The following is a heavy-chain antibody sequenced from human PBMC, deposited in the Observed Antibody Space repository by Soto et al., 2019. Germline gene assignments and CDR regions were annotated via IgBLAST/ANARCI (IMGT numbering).Heavy chain of an antibody. CDR1: GYTFTSNG. D-gene: IGHD2-2*01. CDR2: ISADNDYT. V-gene: IGHV1-18*01. CDR3: ARAVIVLVPAAPYYYYYMDV. J-gene: IGHJ6*03. Sequence: ASVKVSCKASGYTFTSNGISWVRQAPGQGLEWMGWISADNDYTNYPQKLQGRVTMITDTSTSTAYMELRSLRSDDTAVYYCARAVIVLVPAAPYYYYYMDVWGKGTPVPVSS.